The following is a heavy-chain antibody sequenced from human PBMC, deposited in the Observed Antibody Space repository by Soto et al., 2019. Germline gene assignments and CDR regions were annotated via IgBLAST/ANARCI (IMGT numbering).Heavy chain of an antibody. CDR3: ARDGYYYDSSGYYRTPSFDP. D-gene: IGHD3-22*01. Sequence: SQTLSLTCAISGDSVSSNSAAWNWIRQSPSRGLEWLGRTYYRSKWYNDYAVSVKSRITINPDTSKNQFSLQLNSVTPEDTAVYYCARDGYYYDSSGYYRTPSFDPWGQGTPVTVSS. J-gene: IGHJ5*02. CDR2: TYYRSKWYN. CDR1: GDSVSSNSAA. V-gene: IGHV6-1*01.